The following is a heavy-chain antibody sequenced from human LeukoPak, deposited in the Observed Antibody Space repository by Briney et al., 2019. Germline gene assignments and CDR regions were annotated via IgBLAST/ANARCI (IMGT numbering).Heavy chain of an antibody. CDR3: ARERRIAAGGTGWDY. J-gene: IGHJ4*02. CDR1: GFTFSSYE. V-gene: IGHV3-48*03. D-gene: IGHD6-13*01. CDR2: ISSSGSTI. Sequence: GGSLRLSCAASGFTFSSYEMNWVRQAPGKGLEWVSYISSSGSTIYYADSVKGRFTISRDNAKSSLYLQMNSLRAEDTAVYYCARERRIAAGGTGWDYWGQGTLVTVSS.